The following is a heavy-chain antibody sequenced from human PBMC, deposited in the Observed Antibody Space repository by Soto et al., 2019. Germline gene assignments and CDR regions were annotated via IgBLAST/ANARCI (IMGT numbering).Heavy chain of an antibody. Sequence: GGSLRLSCAASGFTFSDYNMNWVRQAPGKGLELVSSVTRGSTYTYYADSVKGRFTISRDNAKNSVYLQMNSLRAEDTAVYYCARAHSTGWHYFDYWGPGTLVTVAA. J-gene: IGHJ4*02. D-gene: IGHD6-19*01. CDR2: VTRGSTYT. V-gene: IGHV3-21*01. CDR1: GFTFSDYN. CDR3: ARAHSTGWHYFDY.